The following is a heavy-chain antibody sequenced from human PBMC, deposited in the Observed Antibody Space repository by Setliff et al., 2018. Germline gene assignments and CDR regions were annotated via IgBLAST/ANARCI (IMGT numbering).Heavy chain of an antibody. CDR3: AKDIVRYYFDTRGFDL. J-gene: IGHJ5*02. CDR1: GFAFSGYG. V-gene: IGHV3-48*01. D-gene: IGHD3-22*01. Sequence: PGGSLRLSCATSGFAFSGYGMHWVRQAPGKGLEWVSYISATSNTIYYADSVKGRFTISRDSAKNSLYLQMNSLRAADTALYYCAKDIVRYYFDTRGFDLWGQGTLVTVSS. CDR2: ISATSNTI.